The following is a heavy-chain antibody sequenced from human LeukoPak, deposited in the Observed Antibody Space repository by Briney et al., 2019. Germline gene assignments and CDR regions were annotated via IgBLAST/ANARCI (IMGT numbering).Heavy chain of an antibody. CDR3: ARDVLRGGAFDI. CDR2: IYYSGST. J-gene: IGHJ3*02. CDR1: GGSISIYY. D-gene: IGHD5-12*01. Sequence: TSETLSLTCTVSGGSISIYYWSWIRQPPGKGLEWIGYIYYSGSTNYNPSLKSRVTISVDTSKNQFSLKLSSVTAADTAVYYCARDVLRGGAFDIWGQGTMVTVSS. V-gene: IGHV4-59*01.